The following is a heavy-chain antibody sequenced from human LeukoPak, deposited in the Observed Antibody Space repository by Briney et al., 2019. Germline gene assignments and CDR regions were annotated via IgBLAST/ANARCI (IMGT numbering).Heavy chain of an antibody. D-gene: IGHD4-17*01. CDR1: GGSFSGYY. Sequence: SETLSLICADYGGSFSGYYWSWIRQPPGKGLEWIGEINHSGSTNYNPSLKSRVTISVDTSKNQFSLKLSSVTAADTAVYYCARDPGGLRNDYWGQGTLVTVPS. CDR2: INHSGST. CDR3: ARDPGGLRNDY. J-gene: IGHJ4*02. V-gene: IGHV4-34*01.